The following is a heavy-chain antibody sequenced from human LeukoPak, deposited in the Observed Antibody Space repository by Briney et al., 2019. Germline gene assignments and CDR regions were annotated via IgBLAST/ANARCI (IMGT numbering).Heavy chain of an antibody. D-gene: IGHD3-9*01. J-gene: IGHJ6*02. CDR3: AGVPYYDILTGYYRDRMDV. Sequence: SETLSLTCAVYGGSFSGYYWSWIRQPPGKGLEWIGEINHSGSTNYNPSLKSRVTISVDTSKNQFPLKLSSVTAADTAVYYCAGVPYYDILTGYYRDRMDVWGQGTTVTVSS. CDR2: INHSGST. V-gene: IGHV4-34*01. CDR1: GGSFSGYY.